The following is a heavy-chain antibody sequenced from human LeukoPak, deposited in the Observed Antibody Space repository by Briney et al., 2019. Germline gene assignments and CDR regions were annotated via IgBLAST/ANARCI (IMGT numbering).Heavy chain of an antibody. V-gene: IGHV4-4*07. CDR1: GGSISSDY. D-gene: IGHD2-2*01. Sequence: PSETLSLTCTVSGGSISSDYWNWIRQPAGKGLEWIGRIYIRGSPSYNPSLKSRVSMSVDRSKNQFSLKLSSVTAADTAVYYCARGPYCSSTSCYLGFDPWGQGTLVTVSS. J-gene: IGHJ5*02. CDR2: IYIRGSP. CDR3: ARGPYCSSTSCYLGFDP.